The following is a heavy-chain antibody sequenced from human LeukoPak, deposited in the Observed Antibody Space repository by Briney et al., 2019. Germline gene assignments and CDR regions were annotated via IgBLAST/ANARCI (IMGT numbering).Heavy chain of an antibody. V-gene: IGHV3-33*06. J-gene: IGHJ4*02. D-gene: IGHD6-19*01. CDR2: IWYDGSNK. CDR3: AKRRYSSGWVLAY. Sequence: GGSLRLSCAASGFTFSSYGMHWVRQAPGKGLEWVAVIWYDGSNKYYADSVKGRFTISRDNSKNTLYLQMNSLRAEDTAVYYCAKRRYSSGWVLAYWGQGTLVTVSS. CDR1: GFTFSSYG.